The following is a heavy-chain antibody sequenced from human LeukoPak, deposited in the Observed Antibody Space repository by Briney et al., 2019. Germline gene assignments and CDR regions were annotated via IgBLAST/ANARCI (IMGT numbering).Heavy chain of an antibody. CDR2: IYYSGST. D-gene: IGHD5-18*01. CDR1: GGSISSSSYY. J-gene: IGHJ3*02. V-gene: IGHV4-39*07. CDR3: AREEDTAMVRGSDAFDI. Sequence: SETLSLTCTVSGGSISSSSYYWGWIRQPPGKGLEWIGSIYYSGSTYYNPSLKSRVTISVDTSKNQFSLKLSSVTAADTAVYYCAREEDTAMVRGSDAFDIWGQGTMVTVSS.